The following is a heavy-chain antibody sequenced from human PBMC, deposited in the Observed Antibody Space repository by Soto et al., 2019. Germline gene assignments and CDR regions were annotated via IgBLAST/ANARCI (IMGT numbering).Heavy chain of an antibody. D-gene: IGHD3-9*01. V-gene: IGHV3-21*01. J-gene: IGHJ4*02. CDR1: GVTFSSYS. CDR2: ISSSSSYI. Sequence: GGSLRLSCAASGVTFSSYSMNWVRQAPGKGLEWVSSISSSSSYIYYADSVKGRFTISRDNAKNSLYLQMNSLRAEDTAVYYCARMDYDILTGRDYWGQGTPVTVS. CDR3: ARMDYDILTGRDY.